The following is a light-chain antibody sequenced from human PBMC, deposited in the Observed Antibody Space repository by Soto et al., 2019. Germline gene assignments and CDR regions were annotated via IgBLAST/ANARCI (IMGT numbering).Light chain of an antibody. CDR3: QQYSTYSRA. Sequence: DIQMTQSPSTLSASVGDRVTITCRASQSISSWLAWYQQKPGKAPKLLIYKASSLETGAPSRFGGSGYGTEFTLTISSLQPDDFATYYCQQYSTYSRAFGQGTKVDIK. V-gene: IGKV1-5*03. J-gene: IGKJ1*01. CDR1: QSISSW. CDR2: KAS.